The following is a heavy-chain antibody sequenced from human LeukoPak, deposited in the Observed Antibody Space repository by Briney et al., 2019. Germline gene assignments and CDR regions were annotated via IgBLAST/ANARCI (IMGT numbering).Heavy chain of an antibody. Sequence: PGRSLRLSCAASGCTFSSYGMHWVRQAPGKGLEWVAVISYDGSNKYYADSVRGRFTIFGDNSKNTLYLQMNSLGAEDTAVYYCAKDGKIYGGNPSGYNGMDVWGKEIRVTVSS. CDR2: ISYDGSNK. CDR1: GCTFSSYG. J-gene: IGHJ6*04. V-gene: IGHV3-30*18. CDR3: AKDGKIYGGNPSGYNGMDV. D-gene: IGHD4-23*01.